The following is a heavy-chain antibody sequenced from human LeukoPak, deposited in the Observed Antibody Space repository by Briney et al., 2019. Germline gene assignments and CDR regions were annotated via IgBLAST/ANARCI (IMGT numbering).Heavy chain of an antibody. CDR2: INSDGSTT. D-gene: IGHD5-18*01. CDR3: TSSRGSRYGYRALELPPTPVD. J-gene: IGHJ4*02. CDR1: GFTFSSYW. V-gene: IGHV3-74*01. Sequence: GGSLRLSCAASGFTFSSYWMHWVRQAPGKGLVWVSRINSDGSTTTYADSVKGRFTISRDNAKNTPYLQMNSLRDEDTAVYYCTSSRGSRYGYRALELPPTPVDWGQGTLVTVSS.